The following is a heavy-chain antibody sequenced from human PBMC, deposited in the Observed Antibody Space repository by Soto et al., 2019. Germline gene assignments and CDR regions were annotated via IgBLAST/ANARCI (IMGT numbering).Heavy chain of an antibody. J-gene: IGHJ6*02. CDR1: GGSISSYY. CDR3: ARDNVGYGDTYYYGMEV. Sequence: SETLSLTCTVLGGSISSYYWSWIRQPPGKGLEWIGYIYYSGSTNYNPSLKSRVTISVDTSKNQFSLKLSSVTAADTAVYYCARDNVGYGDTYYYGMEVWGQGTTVTVSS. D-gene: IGHD4-17*01. CDR2: IYYSGST. V-gene: IGHV4-59*01.